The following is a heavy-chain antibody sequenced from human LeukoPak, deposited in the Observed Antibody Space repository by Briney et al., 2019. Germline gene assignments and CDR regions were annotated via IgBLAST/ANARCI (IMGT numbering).Heavy chain of an antibody. D-gene: IGHD4-23*01. CDR3: ARGRPHGNDY. J-gene: IGHJ4*02. CDR2: IASDGSST. CDR1: GFTFSSYW. V-gene: IGHV3-74*01. Sequence: GGSLRLSCAASGFTFSSYWMNWVRQAPGKGLVWVSRIASDGSSTTYADSVKGRFSISRDNAKNTLYLQMNSLRVEDTTVYYCARGRPHGNDYWGQGTLVTVSS.